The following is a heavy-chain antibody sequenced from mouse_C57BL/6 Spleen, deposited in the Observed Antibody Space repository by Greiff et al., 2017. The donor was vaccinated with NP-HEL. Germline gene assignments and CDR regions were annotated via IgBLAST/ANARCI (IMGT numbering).Heavy chain of an antibody. D-gene: IGHD2-5*01. V-gene: IGHV1-64*01. CDR1: GYTFTSYW. Sequence: QVLLLQPGAELVKPGASVKLSCTASGYTFTSYWMHWVQQSPGQGLEWIGLIHPNSGSTNYNEKFKSRATLTVDKSTSTAYMQLSSLTSEDTAVYYCARRYYSTYDDMDDWGKGTSVTVSS. CDR2: IHPNSGST. J-gene: IGHJ4*01. CDR3: ARRYYSTYDDMDD.